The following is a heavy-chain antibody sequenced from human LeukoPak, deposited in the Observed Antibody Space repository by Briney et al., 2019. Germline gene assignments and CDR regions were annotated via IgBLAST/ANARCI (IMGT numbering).Heavy chain of an antibody. CDR2: ISWNSGSI. V-gene: IGHV3-9*01. D-gene: IGHD5-18*01. J-gene: IGHJ4*02. Sequence: GRSLRLSCAASGFTFDDYAMHWVRQAPGKGLEWVSGISWNSGSIGYADSVKGRFTISRDNAKNSLYLQMNSLRAEDTALYYCAKAAIAMASSCVRDWGQGTLVTVSS. CDR3: AKAAIAMASSCVRD. CDR1: GFTFDDYA.